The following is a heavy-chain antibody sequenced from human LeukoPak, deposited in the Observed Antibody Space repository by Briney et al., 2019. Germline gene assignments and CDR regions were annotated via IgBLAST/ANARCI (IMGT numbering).Heavy chain of an antibody. CDR1: GVSISSYY. Sequence: SETLSLTCSVSGVSISSYYWTWIRQSAGRGLERIGRIDTSGSTNYNPSLKSRVTMSADTSNNQFSLKLMSVTAADTAVYYCARGQWEIDYWGQGTLVTVSP. CDR2: IDTSGST. J-gene: IGHJ4*02. V-gene: IGHV4-4*07. CDR3: ARGQWEIDY. D-gene: IGHD1-26*01.